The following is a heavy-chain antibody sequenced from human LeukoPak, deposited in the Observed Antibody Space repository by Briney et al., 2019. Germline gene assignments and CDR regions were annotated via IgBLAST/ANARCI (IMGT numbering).Heavy chain of an antibody. CDR3: AKSMFLTGYHFDY. Sequence: PGGSLRLSCAASGFTFSSYGMSWVRQAPGKGLEWVSAISGSGGSTYYADSVKGRFTISRDNSKNTLYLQMNSLRAEDTAVYYCAKSMFLTGYHFDYWGQGTLVTVSS. CDR2: ISGSGGST. CDR1: GFTFSSYG. V-gene: IGHV3-23*01. J-gene: IGHJ4*02. D-gene: IGHD3-9*01.